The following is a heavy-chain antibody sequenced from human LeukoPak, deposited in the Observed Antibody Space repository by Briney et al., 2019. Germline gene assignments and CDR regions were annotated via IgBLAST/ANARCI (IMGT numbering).Heavy chain of an antibody. V-gene: IGHV4-34*01. CDR3: ARKIVWFGESGLDY. J-gene: IGHJ4*02. CDR2: IYYSGST. D-gene: IGHD3-10*01. CDR1: GGSFSGYY. Sequence: SETLSLTCAVYGGSFSGYYWSWIRQPPGKGLEWIGYIYYSGSTNYNPSLKSRVTISVDTSKNQFSLKLSSVTAADTAVYYCARKIVWFGESGLDYWGQGTLVTVSS.